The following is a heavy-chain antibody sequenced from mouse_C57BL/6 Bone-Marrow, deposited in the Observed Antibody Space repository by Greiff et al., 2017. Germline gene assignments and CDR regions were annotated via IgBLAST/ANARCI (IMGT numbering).Heavy chain of an antibody. Sequence: QVQLQQPGAELVKPGASVKLSCKASGYTFTSYWMHWVKQRPGQGLEWIGMIHPNSGSTNYNEKFKSKATLTVDKSSSTAYMQLSSLTSEDSAVYYCAHYYGSSYVWYCDVWGTGTTVTVSS. V-gene: IGHV1-64*01. D-gene: IGHD1-1*01. J-gene: IGHJ1*03. CDR2: IHPNSGST. CDR3: AHYYGSSYVWYCDV. CDR1: GYTFTSYW.